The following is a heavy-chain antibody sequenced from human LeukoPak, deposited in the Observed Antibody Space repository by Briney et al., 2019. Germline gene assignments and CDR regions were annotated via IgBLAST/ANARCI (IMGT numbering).Heavy chain of an antibody. CDR2: ISDSGSTI. Sequence: PGGSLRLSCAASEFVFSDYYMSWIPEAPGKGLEWVSYISDSGSTIYYADSVKGRFTISRDNVKSSLYLQMNGLRAEDTAVYYCAREMEGDYGSGTFFDLWGQGNMVTVSS. CDR3: AREMEGDYGSGTFFDL. D-gene: IGHD3-10*01. CDR1: EFVFSDYY. V-gene: IGHV3-11*01. J-gene: IGHJ4*02.